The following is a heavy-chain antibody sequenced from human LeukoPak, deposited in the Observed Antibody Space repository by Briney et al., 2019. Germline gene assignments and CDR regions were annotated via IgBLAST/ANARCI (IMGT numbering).Heavy chain of an antibody. CDR3: AKHLRFLEWSHYYYGMDV. J-gene: IGHJ6*02. CDR1: GFTFSSCG. Sequence: GGSLRLSCAASGFTFSSCGMTWVRQAPGKGLEWVSTISVSGVNTYYADSVKGRFTISRDNSKNTLYLQMSSLRAEDTAVYYCAKHLRFLEWSHYYYGMDVWGQGTTVTVSS. CDR2: ISVSGVNT. D-gene: IGHD3-3*01. V-gene: IGHV3-23*01.